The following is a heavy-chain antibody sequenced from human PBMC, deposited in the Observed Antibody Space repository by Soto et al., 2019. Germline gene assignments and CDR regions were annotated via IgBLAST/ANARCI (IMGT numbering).Heavy chain of an antibody. J-gene: IGHJ5*02. CDR3: ARGQAQYCSSTSCPRDWFDP. CDR2: ISADNDNG. CDR1: GYTFVSHG. Sequence: ASVKVSCKASGYTFVSHGISWVRQAPGQVFEWMGWISADNDNGNSAQKFQDRVTITIETSTNTAYMELSSLRSEDTAVYYCARGQAQYCSSTSCPRDWFDPWGQGTLVTVSS. V-gene: IGHV1-18*01. D-gene: IGHD2-2*01.